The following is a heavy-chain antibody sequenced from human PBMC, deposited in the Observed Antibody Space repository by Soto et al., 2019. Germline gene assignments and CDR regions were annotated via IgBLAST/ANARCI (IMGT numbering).Heavy chain of an antibody. V-gene: IGHV4-30-4*01. CDR3: ARHRRPGSSSWYGVDS. CDR1: GGSISNGDYY. CDR2: IYYSGST. J-gene: IGHJ4*02. D-gene: IGHD6-13*01. Sequence: PSETLSLTCTVSGGSISNGDYYWSLISQPPGKGLEWIGYIYYSGSTYYNPSLKSRVTISVDTSKNQFSLNLSSMTAADTAVYYCARHRRPGSSSWYGVDSWGQGSLVTVSS.